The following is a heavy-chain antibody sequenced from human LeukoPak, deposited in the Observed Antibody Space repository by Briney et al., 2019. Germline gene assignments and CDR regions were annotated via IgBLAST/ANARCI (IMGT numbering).Heavy chain of an antibody. D-gene: IGHD3-10*01. CDR2: IYSGGST. V-gene: IGHV3-53*01. J-gene: IGHJ4*02. CDR3: ARQTMGFDY. Sequence: PGGSLRLSCVVSGFTVSTNYMSWVRQAPGKGLEWVSVIYSGGSTYYADSVKGRFTISRDNSKNTLSLQMNGLRAEDTAVYYCARQTMGFDYWGQGTLVTVSS. CDR1: GFTVSTNY.